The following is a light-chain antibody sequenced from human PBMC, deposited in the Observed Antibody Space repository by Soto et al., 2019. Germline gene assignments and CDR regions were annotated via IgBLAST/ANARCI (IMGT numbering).Light chain of an antibody. Sequence: QAVVTQEPSLTVSPGGTVTLTCGSSTGAVTSGHYPYWFQQKPGQAPTTLIYDTNNKHSWTPARFSGSLLGGKAALTLSGAQPEDEADYYCLLSYNGHYVFGPGTKVTV. CDR1: TGAVTSGHY. CDR3: LLSYNGHYV. CDR2: DTN. J-gene: IGLJ1*01. V-gene: IGLV7-46*01.